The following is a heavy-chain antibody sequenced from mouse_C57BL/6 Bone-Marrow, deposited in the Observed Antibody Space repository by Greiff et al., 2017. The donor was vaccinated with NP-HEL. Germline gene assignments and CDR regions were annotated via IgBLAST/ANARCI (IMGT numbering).Heavy chain of an antibody. Sequence: EVKVVESGPELVKPGASVKISCKASGYSFTGYFMNWVKQSHGKSLEWIGRINPYNGDTFYNQKFKGKATLTVDKSSRTAHMELLSLTSEDFAVYYCARSLYYYGSSYFYYAMDYWGQGTSVTVSS. D-gene: IGHD1-1*01. J-gene: IGHJ4*01. CDR3: ARSLYYYGSSYFYYAMDY. CDR2: INPYNGDT. CDR1: GYSFTGYF. V-gene: IGHV1-37*01.